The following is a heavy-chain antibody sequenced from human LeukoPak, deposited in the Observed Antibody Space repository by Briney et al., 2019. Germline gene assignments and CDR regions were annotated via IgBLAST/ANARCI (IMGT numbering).Heavy chain of an antibody. D-gene: IGHD2-2*01. CDR2: FDPEDGET. Sequence: GASVKVSCKVSGYTLTELSMHWVRQAPGKGLEWMGGFDPEDGETIYAQKFQGRVTMTEDTSTDTAYMELSSLRSEDTAVYYCATTRRRCSSTSCYDEYYYYMDVWGKGTTVTVSS. CDR1: GYTLTELS. V-gene: IGHV1-24*01. J-gene: IGHJ6*03. CDR3: ATTRRRCSSTSCYDEYYYYMDV.